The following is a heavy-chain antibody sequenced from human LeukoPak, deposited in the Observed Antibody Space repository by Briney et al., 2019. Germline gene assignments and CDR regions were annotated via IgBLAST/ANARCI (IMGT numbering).Heavy chain of an antibody. D-gene: IGHD3/OR15-3a*01. CDR1: GYSFTSNW. J-gene: IGHJ5*02. Sequence: GESLKISCKASGYSFTSNWIGWVRQMPGKGLEWMGIIFPGDSDTRYSPSFQGQVTISVDKSISTAYLQWSSLKASDAATYYCARAPGGGFWTGYPSHFDPWAQETLVPVPS. CDR3: ARAPGGGFWTGYPSHFDP. CDR2: IFPGDSDT. V-gene: IGHV5-51*01.